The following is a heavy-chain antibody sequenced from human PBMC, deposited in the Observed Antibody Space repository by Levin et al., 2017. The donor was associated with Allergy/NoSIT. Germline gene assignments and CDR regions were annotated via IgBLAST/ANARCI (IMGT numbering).Heavy chain of an antibody. CDR3: ARDLVVVVVAATVYDY. D-gene: IGHD2-15*01. CDR1: GFTFSTYW. Sequence: GESLKISCEASGFTFSTYWMSWVRQAPGKGLEWVANIKEDGSKKYYVDSVKGRFTIFRDNAKNSLFLQMNSLRAEDTAVYYCARDLVVVVVAATVYDYWGQGTLVTVSS. J-gene: IGHJ4*02. CDR2: IKEDGSKK. V-gene: IGHV3-7*01.